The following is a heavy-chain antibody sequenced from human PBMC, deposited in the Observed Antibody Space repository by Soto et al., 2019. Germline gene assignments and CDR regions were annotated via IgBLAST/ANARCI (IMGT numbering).Heavy chain of an antibody. D-gene: IGHD5-12*01. CDR3: ARGGRWLQFDY. Sequence: PSETLSLTCAVSGGSISSGGYSWSWIRQPPGKGLEWIGYIYHSGSTYYNPSLKSRVTISVDRSKNQFFLKLSSVTAADTAVYYCARGGRWLQFDYWGQGTLVTVSS. J-gene: IGHJ4*02. V-gene: IGHV4-30-2*01. CDR2: IYHSGST. CDR1: GGSISSGGYS.